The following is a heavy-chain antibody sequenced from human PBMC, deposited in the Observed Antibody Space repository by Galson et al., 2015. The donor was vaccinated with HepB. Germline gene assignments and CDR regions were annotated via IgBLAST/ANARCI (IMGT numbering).Heavy chain of an antibody. CDR3: ARGASDGGLFDY. CDR2: INSGGST. D-gene: IGHD3-16*01. J-gene: IGHJ4*02. CDR1: GLTVSINC. V-gene: IGHV3-53*01. Sequence: SLRLSCAASGLTVSINCFSWVRQAPGKGLECVSLINSGGSTHYAESVKGRFTISRDNSKDTLYLQMNSLRAEDTAVYYCARGASDGGLFDYWGQGALVTVSS.